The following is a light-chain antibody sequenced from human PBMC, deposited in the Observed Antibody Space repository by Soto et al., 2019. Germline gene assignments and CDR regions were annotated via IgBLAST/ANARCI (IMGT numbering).Light chain of an antibody. CDR1: SSDVGDYKY. CDR3: SSYTSSSTLV. J-gene: IGLJ2*01. CDR2: EVS. Sequence: QSALTQPASVSGSPGQSITISCTGTSSDVGDYKYVSWYQQHPGKAPKLMIYEVSNRPSGVSNRFSGSKSGSTASLIISGLQAEDEADYYSSSYTSSSTLVFGGGTKVIVL. V-gene: IGLV2-14*01.